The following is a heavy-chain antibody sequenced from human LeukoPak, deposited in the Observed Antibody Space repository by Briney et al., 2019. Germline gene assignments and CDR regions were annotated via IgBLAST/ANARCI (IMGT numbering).Heavy chain of an antibody. CDR3: ARDLSWAWLRSSDAFDI. Sequence: ASVKVSCKASGYTFTSYAMNWVRQAPGQGFEWMGWINTNTGSPTYAQGFTGRFVFSLDTSVSTASLQISSLKAEDTAVYYCARDLSWAWLRSSDAFDIWGQGTMVTVSS. J-gene: IGHJ3*02. CDR2: INTNTGSP. V-gene: IGHV7-4-1*02. D-gene: IGHD5-12*01. CDR1: GYTFTSYA.